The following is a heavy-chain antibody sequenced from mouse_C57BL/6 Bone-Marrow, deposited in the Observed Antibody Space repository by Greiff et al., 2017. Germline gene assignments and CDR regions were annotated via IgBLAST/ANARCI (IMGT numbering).Heavy chain of an antibody. Sequence: QVHVKQSGAELARPGASVKLSCKASGYTFTSYGISWVKQRTGQGLEWIGEIYPRSGNTYYNEKFKGKDTLTADKSSSTAYMELRSLTSEDSAVYFCARKGDYGSRGDYWGQGTTLTVSS. CDR3: ARKGDYGSRGDY. D-gene: IGHD1-1*01. CDR1: GYTFTSYG. V-gene: IGHV1-81*01. CDR2: IYPRSGNT. J-gene: IGHJ2*01.